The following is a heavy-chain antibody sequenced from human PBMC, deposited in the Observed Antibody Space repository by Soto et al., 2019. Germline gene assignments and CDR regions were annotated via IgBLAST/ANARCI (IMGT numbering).Heavy chain of an antibody. CDR2: ISSSSSTV. V-gene: IGHV3-48*02. D-gene: IGHD1-26*01. CDR3: ARDGGSLGY. Sequence: ESGGGLVQPGGSLRLSCAASGFTFSSYSMNWVRQAPGKGLEWVSYISSSSSTVYYADSVKGRFTISRDNAKNSLYLQMNSVRDEDTAVYYCARDGGSLGYWGQGTLVTVSS. CDR1: GFTFSSYS. J-gene: IGHJ4*02.